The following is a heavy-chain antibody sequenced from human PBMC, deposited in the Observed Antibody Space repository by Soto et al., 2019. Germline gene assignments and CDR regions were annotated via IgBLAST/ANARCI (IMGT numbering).Heavy chain of an antibody. CDR1: GFFFSSYA. CDR2: ISGSGSST. J-gene: IGHJ4*02. D-gene: IGHD3-9*01. Sequence: GGSLRLSCAASGFFFSSYAMSWVRQAPGKGLDWVSAISGSGSSTYYADSVKGRFTISRDNSKSTLYLQMNSLRAEDTAVYYCAKDPTYYDILTGSLFDYWGQGILVTVSS. V-gene: IGHV3-23*01. CDR3: AKDPTYYDILTGSLFDY.